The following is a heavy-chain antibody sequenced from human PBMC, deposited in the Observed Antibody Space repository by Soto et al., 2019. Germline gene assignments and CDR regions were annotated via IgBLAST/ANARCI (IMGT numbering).Heavy chain of an antibody. D-gene: IGHD1-26*01. V-gene: IGHV1-3*01. CDR1: GYTFTSYA. Sequence: ASVKVSCKASGYTFTSYAMHWVRQAPGQRLEWMGWINAGNGNTKYSQKCQGRVTITRDTSASPAYMELSSLRSEDTAVYYCARGLGLYYFDYWGQGTLVTVSS. CDR2: INAGNGNT. CDR3: ARGLGLYYFDY. J-gene: IGHJ4*02.